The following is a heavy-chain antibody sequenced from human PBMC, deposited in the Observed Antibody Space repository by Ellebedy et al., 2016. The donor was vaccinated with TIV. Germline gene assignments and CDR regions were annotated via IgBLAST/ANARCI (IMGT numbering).Heavy chain of an antibody. D-gene: IGHD6-13*01. J-gene: IGHJ4*02. V-gene: IGHV3-7*03. CDR3: ARRGLAAGGTLLYY. Sequence: PGGSLRLSCAASGFTFSSYAMHWVRQAPGKGLEWVAHIKQDGSEKYYVDSVKGRFTISRDNAENSLYLQMNSLRAEDTAVYYCARRGLAAGGTLLYYWGQGTLVTVSS. CDR2: IKQDGSEK. CDR1: GFTFSSYA.